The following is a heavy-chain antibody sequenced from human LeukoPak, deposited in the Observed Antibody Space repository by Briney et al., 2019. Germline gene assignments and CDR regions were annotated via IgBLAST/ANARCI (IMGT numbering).Heavy chain of an antibody. V-gene: IGHV4-38-2*02. Sequence: SETLSLTCTVSGYSIRSGYYWGWIRQPPGKGPEWIGSIFRDGTAYYNPSLKSRVTISVDTSKNQFSLKLRSVMAADTAVYYCARAYCVGDCTVLHIYFDNWGQGTLVTVSS. J-gene: IGHJ4*02. CDR1: GYSIRSGYY. CDR2: IFRDGTA. CDR3: ARAYCVGDCTVLHIYFDN. D-gene: IGHD2-21*02.